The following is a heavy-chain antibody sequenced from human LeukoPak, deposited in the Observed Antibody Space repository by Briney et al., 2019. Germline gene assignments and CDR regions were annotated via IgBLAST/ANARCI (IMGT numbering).Heavy chain of an antibody. D-gene: IGHD6-6*01. J-gene: IGHJ4*02. CDR3: AKRDPPRRFSSAVDY. Sequence: GGSLRLSCAASGFTFSSYAMSWVRQAPGKGLEWVSAISGSGGSTYYADSAKGRFTISRDNSKNTLYLQMNSLRAEDTAVYYCAKRDPPRRFSSAVDYWGQGTLVTVSS. CDR1: GFTFSSYA. V-gene: IGHV3-23*01. CDR2: ISGSGGST.